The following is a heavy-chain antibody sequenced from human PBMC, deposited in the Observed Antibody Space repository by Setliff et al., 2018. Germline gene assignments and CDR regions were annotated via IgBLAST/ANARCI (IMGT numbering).Heavy chain of an antibody. D-gene: IGHD1-26*01. CDR3: ARDRGSGSYFLRYFDY. CDR1: GFTFSSYT. CDR2: ISSSSSTI. Sequence: GGSLRLSCAASGFTFSSYTMNWVRQAPGKGLEWVSYISSSSSTIYYADSVKGRFTISRDNAKNSLYLQMNSLRAEDTAVYYCARDRGSGSYFLRYFDYCGQGTLVTVSS. J-gene: IGHJ4*02. V-gene: IGHV3-48*01.